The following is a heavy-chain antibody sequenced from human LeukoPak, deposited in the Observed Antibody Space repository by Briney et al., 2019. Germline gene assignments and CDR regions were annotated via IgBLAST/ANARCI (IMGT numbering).Heavy chain of an antibody. J-gene: IGHJ4*02. CDR1: GFTLSTYW. D-gene: IGHD3-9*01. CDR2: INPDGGIT. Sequence: GGSLRLSCADSGFTLSTYWVHWVRQPPGKGLVWVSRINPDGGITNYADSVRGRFTISRDNAKNTLYLQMNSLRAEDTAVYYCARDFTGYGDIWGQGTLVTVSS. CDR3: ARDFTGYGDI. V-gene: IGHV3-74*01.